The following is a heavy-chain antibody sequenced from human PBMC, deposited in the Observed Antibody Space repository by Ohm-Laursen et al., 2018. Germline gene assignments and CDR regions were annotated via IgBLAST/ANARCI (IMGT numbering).Heavy chain of an antibody. D-gene: IGHD5-12*01. CDR1: GFSLNNYA. CDR2: ISNDGTIK. Sequence: SLRLSCTASGFSLNNYAMHWVRQAPGKGLEWLAVISNDGTIKRYIDSVKGRFSISRDTSKNTLFLQMGRVRVEDTAVYYCAKAKGTDNGYDYFGDHWGQGTLVTVSS. J-gene: IGHJ4*02. V-gene: IGHV3-30*18. CDR3: AKAKGTDNGYDYFGDH.